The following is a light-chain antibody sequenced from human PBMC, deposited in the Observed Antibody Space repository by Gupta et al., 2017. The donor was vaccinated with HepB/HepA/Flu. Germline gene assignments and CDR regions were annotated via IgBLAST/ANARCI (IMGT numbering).Light chain of an antibody. J-gene: IGKJ4*01. CDR1: QSIYTY. CDR3: QQDYSTLS. Sequence: DIQMTQSPSSLSASVGDRVTITCRASQSIYTYLNWFQQKPGKAPRRLISSASRLESGVPSRFSGSGSGTDFTLTSTSRQDEDFANYYCQQDYSTLSFGGGTKVEIK. CDR2: SAS. V-gene: IGKV1-39*01.